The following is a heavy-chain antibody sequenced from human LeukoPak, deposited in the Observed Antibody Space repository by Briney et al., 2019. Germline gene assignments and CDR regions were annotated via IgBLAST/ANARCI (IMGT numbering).Heavy chain of an antibody. V-gene: IGHV1-8*01. CDR1: GYTFASYD. D-gene: IGHD3-9*01. CDR2: MSPSSGKT. J-gene: IGHJ3*02. CDR3: ARGRGSYYDILTGVRVAFDI. Sequence: ASVKVSCKASGYTFASYDINWVRQATGQGPEWVGWMSPSSGKTGYAQNFQGRVTMTRNTSISTAYMELSSLRSEDTAVYYCARGRGSYYDILTGVRVAFDIWGQGTMVTVSS.